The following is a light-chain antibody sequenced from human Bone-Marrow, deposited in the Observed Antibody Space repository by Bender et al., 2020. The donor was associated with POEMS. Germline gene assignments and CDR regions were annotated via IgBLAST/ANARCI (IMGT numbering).Light chain of an antibody. CDR2: SSH. J-gene: IGLJ3*02. Sequence: QSVLTQPPSASGTPGQRVTISCSGGSSNIGAHAVNWYQHLPGTAPKLLIYSSHRRPSGVPDRFSGSKSGNTASLTVSGLQAEDEADYYCSSYAGSNKFEVFGGGTKLTVL. V-gene: IGLV1-44*01. CDR3: SSYAGSNKFEV. CDR1: SSNIGAHA.